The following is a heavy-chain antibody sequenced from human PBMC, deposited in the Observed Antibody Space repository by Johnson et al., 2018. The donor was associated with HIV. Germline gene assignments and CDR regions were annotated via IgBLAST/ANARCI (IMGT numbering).Heavy chain of an antibody. D-gene: IGHD3-10*01. CDR3: AKDLFYGSGSWGAFDI. Sequence: QEQLVESGGGVVQPGRSLRLSCAASGFTFSSYGMHWVRQAPGKGLEWVAVISYDGSNKYYADSVKGRFTISRDNSKNTLYLQMNSLRAEDTAVYYCAKDLFYGSGSWGAFDIWGQGTMVTVSS. CDR2: ISYDGSNK. CDR1: GFTFSSYG. V-gene: IGHV3-30*18. J-gene: IGHJ3*02.